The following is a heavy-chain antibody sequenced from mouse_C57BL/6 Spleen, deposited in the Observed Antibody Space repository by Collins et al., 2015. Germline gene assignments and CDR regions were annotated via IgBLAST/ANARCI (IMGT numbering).Heavy chain of an antibody. J-gene: IGHJ3*01. CDR3: AREIYGSSYKGWFAY. D-gene: IGHD1-1*01. V-gene: IGHV9-3-1*01. CDR1: GYTFTNYG. Sequence: QIQLVQSGPELKKPGETVKISCKASGYTFTNYGMNWVKQAPGKGLKWMGWINTYTGEPTYADDFKGRFAFSLETSASTAYLQINNLKNEDTATYLCAREIYGSSYKGWFAYWGQGTLVTVSA. CDR2: INTYTGEP.